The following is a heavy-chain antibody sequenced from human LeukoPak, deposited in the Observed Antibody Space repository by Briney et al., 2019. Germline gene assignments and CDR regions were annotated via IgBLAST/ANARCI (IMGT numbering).Heavy chain of an antibody. J-gene: IGHJ4*02. CDR1: GGSISSGSYY. CDR2: IYASGST. D-gene: IGHD4-23*01. Sequence: PSETLSLTCTVSGGSISSGSYYWSWIRQPAGQGLRWIGRIYASGSTNYNPSLKSRVTISMDTSKNQFSLKLTSVTAADTAVYYCARHPPTVVTEYYFDYWGEGTLVTVSS. V-gene: IGHV4-61*02. CDR3: ARHPPTVVTEYYFDY.